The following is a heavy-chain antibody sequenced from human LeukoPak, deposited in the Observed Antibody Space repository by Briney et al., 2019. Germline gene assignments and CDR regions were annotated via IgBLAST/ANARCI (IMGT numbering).Heavy chain of an antibody. CDR2: ISSSGSTI. D-gene: IGHD3-3*01. CDR1: GFTFSSYE. CDR3: AREVVTIFGVVIDPLDDY. V-gene: IGHV3-48*03. J-gene: IGHJ4*02. Sequence: GGSLRLSCAASGFTFSSYEMNWVRQAPGKGPEWVSYISSSGSTIYYADSVKGRFTISRDNAKNSLYLQMNSLRAEDTAVYYCAREVVTIFGVVIDPLDDYWGQGTLVTVSS.